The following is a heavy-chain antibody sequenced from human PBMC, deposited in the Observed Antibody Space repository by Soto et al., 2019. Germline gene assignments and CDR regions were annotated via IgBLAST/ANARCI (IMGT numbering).Heavy chain of an antibody. V-gene: IGHV1-18*01. D-gene: IGHD5-12*01. CDR2: ISTYSSDT. CDR3: ARHHGPTTSEKWFDP. Sequence: QVHLVQSGAEVKTPGASVRVSCQASGYTFFTYDISWVRQAPGQGLEWMGWISTYSSDTKYAQEVQGRVTMTTDTSTTTAYLELRSLRSDDTGVYYCARHHGPTTSEKWFDPWGQGTVVTVSS. J-gene: IGHJ5*02. CDR1: GYTFFTYD.